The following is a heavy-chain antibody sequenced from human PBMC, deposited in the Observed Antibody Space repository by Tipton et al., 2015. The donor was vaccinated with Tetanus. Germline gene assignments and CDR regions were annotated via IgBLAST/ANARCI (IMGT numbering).Heavy chain of an antibody. CDR3: ARVVADIVVVPAANSNVAAYYYYYGMDV. V-gene: IGHV3-7*01. CDR1: GFTFSSYW. Sequence: GSLRLSCAASGFTFSSYWMSWVRQAPGKGLEWVANIKQDGSEKYYVDSVKGRFTISRDNAKNSLYLQMNSLRAEDTAVYYCARVVADIVVVPAANSNVAAYYYYYGMDVWGQGTTVTVSS. CDR2: IKQDGSEK. D-gene: IGHD2-2*01. J-gene: IGHJ6*02.